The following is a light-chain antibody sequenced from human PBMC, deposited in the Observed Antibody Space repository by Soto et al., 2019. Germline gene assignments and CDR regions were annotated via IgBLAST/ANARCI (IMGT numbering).Light chain of an antibody. V-gene: IGKV3-20*01. Sequence: EIVLTQSPGTLSLSPGERATLSCRASQSVSSNSLAWYQHKRGQAPRLLIHDASSRATGIPDRFSGSGSGTDFTLTISRMEPEDLAVYYCQQYGGSPRKFGQGTKVEVK. CDR2: DAS. CDR1: QSVSSNS. CDR3: QQYGGSPRK. J-gene: IGKJ1*01.